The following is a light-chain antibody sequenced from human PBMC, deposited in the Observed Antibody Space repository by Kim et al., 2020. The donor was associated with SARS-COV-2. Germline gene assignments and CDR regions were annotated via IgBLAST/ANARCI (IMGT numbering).Light chain of an antibody. CDR2: DAS. V-gene: IGKV3-11*01. CDR3: QQRTNWPPT. CDR1: QSVSSY. Sequence: EIVLTQSPAILSLFPGERATLSCRASQSVSSYLAWYQQKPGQAPRLLIYDASNRATGIPARFSGSGSGTDFTLTINSLEPEDFAVYYCQQRTNWPPTFGQGTKLEI. J-gene: IGKJ2*01.